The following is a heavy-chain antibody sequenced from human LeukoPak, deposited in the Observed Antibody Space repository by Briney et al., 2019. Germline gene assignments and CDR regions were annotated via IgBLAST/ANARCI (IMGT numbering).Heavy chain of an antibody. CDR2: IYHSGST. D-gene: IGHD2-2*01. CDR1: GYSISSGNY. CDR3: AKGYCRGNSCYDDRGAFDY. V-gene: IGHV4-38-2*02. Sequence: SETLSLTCSVSGYSISSGNYWGWIRLPPGKGLQWIGMIYHSGSTYYNPSLKSRVTISVDTSKNQFPLKLSSVTAADTAVCYCAKGYCRGNSCYDDRGAFDYWGQGTLVTVSS. J-gene: IGHJ4*02.